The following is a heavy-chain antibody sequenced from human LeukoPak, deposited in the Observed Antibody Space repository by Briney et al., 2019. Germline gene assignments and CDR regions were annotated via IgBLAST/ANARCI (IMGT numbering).Heavy chain of an antibody. CDR2: MVGSGDA. J-gene: IGHJ5*02. CDR3: AKDMHYNDGRWEFDP. V-gene: IGHV3-23*01. Sequence: GGSLRLSCVASGFTFSTYAMTWVRQAPGKGLEWVSGMVGSGDAYYADAVKGRFTMSRDSSKSTVYLQMNSLRVEDTAIYYCAKDMHYNDGRWEFDPWGQGTLVPVSS. D-gene: IGHD5-24*01. CDR1: GFTFSTYA.